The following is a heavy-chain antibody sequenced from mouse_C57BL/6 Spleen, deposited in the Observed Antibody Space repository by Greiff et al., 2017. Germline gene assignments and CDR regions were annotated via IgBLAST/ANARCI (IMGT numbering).Heavy chain of an antibody. CDR1: GYTFTSYW. Sequence: VQLQQPGAELVRPGTSVKLSCKASGYTFTSYWMHWVKQRPGQGLEWIGVIDPSDSYTNYNQKFKGKATLTVDTSSSTAYMQLSSLTSEDSAVYYCARERPYGSSYGRNAMDYWGQGTSVTVSS. V-gene: IGHV1-59*01. D-gene: IGHD1-1*01. CDR3: ARERPYGSSYGRNAMDY. J-gene: IGHJ4*01. CDR2: IDPSDSYT.